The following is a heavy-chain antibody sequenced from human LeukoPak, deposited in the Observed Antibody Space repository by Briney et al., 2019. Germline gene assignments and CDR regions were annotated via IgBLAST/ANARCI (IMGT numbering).Heavy chain of an antibody. CDR2: INHSGST. D-gene: IGHD3-10*01. CDR1: GGSFSGYY. Sequence: SETLSLTCAVYGGSFSGYYLSWVRQPPGKGLEWVGEINHSGSTNYNPSLKSRVTISVDTSKNQFSLELSSVTAADTAVYYCARVFLFMVPSRRYYGMDVWGKGTTVTVSS. J-gene: IGHJ6*04. CDR3: ARVFLFMVPSRRYYGMDV. V-gene: IGHV4-34*01.